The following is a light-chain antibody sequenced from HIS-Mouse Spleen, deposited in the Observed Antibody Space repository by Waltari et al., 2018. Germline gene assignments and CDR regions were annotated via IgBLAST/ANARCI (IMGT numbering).Light chain of an antibody. V-gene: IGKV1-5*03. CDR3: QQYNSYSRT. Sequence: DIQMTQSPSTLSASVRYRVTITCRASQSISSWLAWYQQKPGKAPKLLIYKAFSLESGVPSRFSGSGSGTEFTLTISSLQPDDFATYYCQQYNSYSRTFGQGTKVEIK. CDR1: QSISSW. J-gene: IGKJ1*01. CDR2: KAF.